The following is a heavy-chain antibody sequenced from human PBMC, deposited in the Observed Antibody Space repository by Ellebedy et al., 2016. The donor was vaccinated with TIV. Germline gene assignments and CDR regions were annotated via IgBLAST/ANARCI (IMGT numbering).Heavy chain of an antibody. CDR3: ARGRGGSYSIPFDY. Sequence: SETLSLXXTVSGGSISTNDYYWSWIRQHPGKGLEWIGYIYYSGSTYYDPSLESRVSISVDTSKNQFSLKLSSVTAADTAVYYCARGRGGSYSIPFDYWGQGTLVTVSS. V-gene: IGHV4-31*03. J-gene: IGHJ4*02. CDR1: GGSISTNDYY. CDR2: IYYSGST. D-gene: IGHD1-26*01.